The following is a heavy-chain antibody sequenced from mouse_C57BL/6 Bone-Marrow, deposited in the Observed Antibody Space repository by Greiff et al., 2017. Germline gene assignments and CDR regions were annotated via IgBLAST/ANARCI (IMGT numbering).Heavy chain of an antibody. CDR1: GYTFTDYN. Sequence: EVQLQQSGPELVKPGASVKMSCKASGYTFTDYNMHWVKQSHGKSLEWIGYINPNNGGTSYNQKFKGKATLTVNKSSSTAYMELRSLTSEDSAVYYCAREGITTVVPYWYFDVWGTGTTVTVSS. CDR2: INPNNGGT. V-gene: IGHV1-22*01. D-gene: IGHD1-1*01. J-gene: IGHJ1*03. CDR3: AREGITTVVPYWYFDV.